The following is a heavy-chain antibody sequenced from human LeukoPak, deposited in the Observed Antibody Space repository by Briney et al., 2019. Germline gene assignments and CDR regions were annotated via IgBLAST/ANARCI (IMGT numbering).Heavy chain of an antibody. CDR3: AGGEGVSNYYDSSGPYRALGY. CDR1: GFTFSSYN. D-gene: IGHD3-22*01. Sequence: GGSLRLSCAASGFTFSSYNMNWVRQAPGKGLEWVSSISSSSSYIYYADSLKGRFTISRDNSKNTLYLQMNSLRAEDTAVYYCAGGEGVSNYYDSSGPYRALGYWGQGTLVTVSS. CDR2: ISSSSSYI. V-gene: IGHV3-21*01. J-gene: IGHJ4*02.